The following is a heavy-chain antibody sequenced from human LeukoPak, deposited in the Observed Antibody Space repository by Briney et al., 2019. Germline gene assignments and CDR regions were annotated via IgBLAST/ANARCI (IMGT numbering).Heavy chain of an antibody. CDR1: GGSISSSSYY. Sequence: SETLSLTCSVSGGSISSSSYYWGWIRQPPGKGLEWIGEINHSGSTNYNPSLKSRVTISVDTSKNQFSLKLSSVTAADTAVYYCARNYYDSSGPSFDYWGQGTLVTVSS. CDR2: INHSGST. V-gene: IGHV4-39*07. D-gene: IGHD3-22*01. J-gene: IGHJ4*02. CDR3: ARNYYDSSGPSFDY.